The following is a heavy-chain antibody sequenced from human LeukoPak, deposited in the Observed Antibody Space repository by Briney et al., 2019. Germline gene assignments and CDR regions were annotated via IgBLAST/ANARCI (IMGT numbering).Heavy chain of an antibody. J-gene: IGHJ4*02. CDR1: GGSFSGYY. V-gene: IGHV4-34*01. D-gene: IGHD2-15*01. Sequence: PSETLSLTCAVYGGSFSGYYWSWIRQSPGKGLEWIAEIHYSGNASYNPSLKSRVTISGDPSKNQVSLRVTSVTAADTAEYYCARGILSGYYFDSWGQGSLVTVSS. CDR3: ARGILSGYYFDS. CDR2: IHYSGNA.